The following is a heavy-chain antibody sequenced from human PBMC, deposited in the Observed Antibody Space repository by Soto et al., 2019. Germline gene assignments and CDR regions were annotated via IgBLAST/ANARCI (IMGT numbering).Heavy chain of an antibody. J-gene: IGHJ4*02. D-gene: IGHD4-17*01. CDR2: IIPFFGTA. V-gene: IGHV1-69*13. Sequence: SVKVSCKASGGTFSTFGISWVRQAPGQGLEWMGGIIPFFGTARYSQKFEDRITITADESTNTVYMDLRSLTSEDTAIYYCAKSAPMDAGDKYYYDFWGQGALVTVS. CDR1: GGTFSTFG. CDR3: AKSAPMDAGDKYYYDF.